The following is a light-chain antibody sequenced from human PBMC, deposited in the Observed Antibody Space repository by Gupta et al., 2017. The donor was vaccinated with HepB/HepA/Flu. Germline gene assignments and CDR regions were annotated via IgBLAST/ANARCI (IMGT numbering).Light chain of an antibody. CDR3: QQYGGSFA. J-gene: IGKJ4*01. CDR1: QSVSSTY. V-gene: IGKV3-20*01. Sequence: EIVLTQSPGTLSLSPGERGTLSCRASQSVSSTYLAWYQQKPGQAPRLLIYGASSRATGVPDRFSGSGSGTVFTLTISRLDPEDSAVYFCQQYGGSFAFGGGTKVEIK. CDR2: GAS.